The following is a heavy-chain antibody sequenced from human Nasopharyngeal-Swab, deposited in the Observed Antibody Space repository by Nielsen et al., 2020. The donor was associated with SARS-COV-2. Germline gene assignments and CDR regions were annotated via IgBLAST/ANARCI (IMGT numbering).Heavy chain of an antibody. J-gene: IGHJ4*02. V-gene: IGHV1-3*01. CDR1: GYTFTSYA. CDR2: INAGNGNT. CDR3: ARGGQQWPVDY. D-gene: IGHD6-19*01. Sequence: ASVKVSCKASGYTFTSYAMHWVRQAPGQRLEWMGWINAGNGNTKYSQKFQGRVTITRDTSASTAYMELSRLRSDDTAVYYCARGGQQWPVDYWGQGTLVTVSS.